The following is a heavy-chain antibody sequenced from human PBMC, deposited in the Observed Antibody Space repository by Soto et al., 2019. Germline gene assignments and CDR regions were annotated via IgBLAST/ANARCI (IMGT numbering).Heavy chain of an antibody. V-gene: IGHV1-69*06. D-gene: IGHD3-22*01. J-gene: IGHJ5*02. CDR3: ASGATGDYYDSSGYYYNNWFDP. Sequence: AVKVSCKASGGTFSSYAISWVRQAPGQGLEWMGGIIPIFGTANYAQKFQGRVTITADKSTSTAYMELSSLRSEDTAVYYCASGATGDYYDSSGYYYNNWFDPWGQGTLVTVSS. CDR1: GGTFSSYA. CDR2: IIPIFGTA.